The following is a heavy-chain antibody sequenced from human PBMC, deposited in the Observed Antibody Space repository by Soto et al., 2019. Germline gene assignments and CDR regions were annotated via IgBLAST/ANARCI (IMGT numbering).Heavy chain of an antibody. CDR2: INHSGST. Sequence: SETLSLTCAVYGGSFSGYYWSWIRQPPGKGLEWIGEINHSGSTNYNPSLMSRVTISVDTSKNHFSLLLSSVTAADTAVYYCARNKYYDYVWGSYRLDDAFDIWGQGTMVTVSS. CDR1: GGSFSGYY. V-gene: IGHV4-34*01. D-gene: IGHD3-16*02. J-gene: IGHJ3*02. CDR3: ARNKYYDYVWGSYRLDDAFDI.